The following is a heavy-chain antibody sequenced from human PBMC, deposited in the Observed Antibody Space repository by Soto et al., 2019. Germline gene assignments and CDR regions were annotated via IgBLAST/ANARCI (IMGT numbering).Heavy chain of an antibody. J-gene: IGHJ4*02. CDR2: IYYSGST. Sequence: QVQLQESGPGLVKPSQTLSLTCTVSGGSITSGGYCWTWIRQHPVKGLEWMGHIYYSGSTSYNPSLTSRVTISIDTSKNRFSLKRTSVTAADTAVYYCARDGDYFGSGSPPLLSKWGQGTLVTVSS. D-gene: IGHD3-10*01. V-gene: IGHV4-31*03. CDR1: GGSITSGGYC. CDR3: ARDGDYFGSGSPPLLSK.